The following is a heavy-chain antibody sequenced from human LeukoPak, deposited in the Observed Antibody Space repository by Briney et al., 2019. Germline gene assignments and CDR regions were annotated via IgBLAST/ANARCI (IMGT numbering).Heavy chain of an antibody. CDR1: GFTFADYY. V-gene: IGHV3-53*01. Sequence: GGSLRLSCASSGFTFADYYMSWIRQAPGKGLEWVSVIYSGGSTYYADSVKGRFTISRDNSKNTLYLQMNSLRAEDTAVYYCARDFYDSSSWGQGTLVTVSS. J-gene: IGHJ5*02. CDR3: ARDFYDSSS. CDR2: IYSGGST. D-gene: IGHD3-22*01.